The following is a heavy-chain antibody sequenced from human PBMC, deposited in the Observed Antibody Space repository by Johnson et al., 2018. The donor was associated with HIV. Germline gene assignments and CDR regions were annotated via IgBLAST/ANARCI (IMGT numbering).Heavy chain of an antibody. CDR3: ARSNWAHCDAFDS. D-gene: IGHD7-27*01. J-gene: IGHJ3*02. CDR2: IYSGGST. Sequence: EVQLVESGGRVVRPGGSLRLSCAASGFTFDDFGMSWVRQAPGKGLEWVSVIYSGGSTYYADSVKGRFTISRDNSKNTLYLQMNSLRAEDTAVYYCARSNWAHCDAFDSWGQGTMVTVSS. V-gene: IGHV3-66*01. CDR1: GFTFDDFG.